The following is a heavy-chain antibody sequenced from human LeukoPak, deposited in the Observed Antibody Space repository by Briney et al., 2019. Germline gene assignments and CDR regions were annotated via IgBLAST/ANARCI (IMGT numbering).Heavy chain of an antibody. CDR1: GGSISSSSYF. CDR2: IYYSGST. V-gene: IGHV4-39*01. J-gene: IGHJ4*02. Sequence: SETLSLTCTVSGGSISSSSYFWGWIRQPPGKGLEWIGSIYYSGSTYYNPSLKSRVTISVDTSKNQFSLKLSSVTAADTAVYYCARGATNCSSTSCYPYYFDYWGQGTLVTVSS. CDR3: ARGATNCSSTSCYPYYFDY. D-gene: IGHD2-2*01.